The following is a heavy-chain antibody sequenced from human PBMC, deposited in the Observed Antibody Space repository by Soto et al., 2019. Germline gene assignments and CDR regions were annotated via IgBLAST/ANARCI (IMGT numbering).Heavy chain of an antibody. CDR1: GGTFRSYA. J-gene: IGHJ4*02. Sequence: QVQLVQSRAEVKKPGSSVTVSCKASGGTFRSYAIGWVRKAPGQGLEWMGGIIPIFGTLNNAQKFQGRVSITADESTGTAYLELSSLSSDDTAVYYCAGGMRYDPLMGWGQGTLVTVSS. V-gene: IGHV1-69*12. D-gene: IGHD1-20*01. CDR3: AGGMRYDPLMG. CDR2: IIPIFGTL.